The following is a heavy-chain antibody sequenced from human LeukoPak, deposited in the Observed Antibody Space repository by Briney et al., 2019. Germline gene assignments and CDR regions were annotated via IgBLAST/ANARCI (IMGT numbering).Heavy chain of an antibody. V-gene: IGHV3-11*04. CDR2: ISSSGSTI. Sequence: GGSLRLSCAASGFTFSDYYMSWIRQAPGKGLEWVSYISSSGSTIYYADSVKGRFTISGDNAKNSLYLQMNSLRAEDTAVYYCARVSSSGWYDFNWFDPWGQGTLVTVSS. CDR3: ARVSSSGWYDFNWFDP. J-gene: IGHJ5*02. D-gene: IGHD6-19*01. CDR1: GFTFSDYY.